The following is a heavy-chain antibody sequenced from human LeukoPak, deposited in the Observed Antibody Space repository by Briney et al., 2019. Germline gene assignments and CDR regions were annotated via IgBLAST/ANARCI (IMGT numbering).Heavy chain of an antibody. CDR3: ARDRGWAGYSYGFYY. CDR2: INPSGGST. D-gene: IGHD5-18*01. CDR1: GYTFTSYY. Sequence: ASVKVSCKASGYTFTSYYMHWVRQAPGQGLEWMGIINPSGGSTSYAQKFQGRVTITADGSTSTAYMELSSLRSEDTAVYYCARDRGWAGYSYGFYYWGQGTLVTVSS. J-gene: IGHJ4*02. V-gene: IGHV1-46*01.